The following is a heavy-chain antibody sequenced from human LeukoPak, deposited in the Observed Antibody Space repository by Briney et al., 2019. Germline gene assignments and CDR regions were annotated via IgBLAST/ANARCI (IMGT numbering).Heavy chain of an antibody. CDR3: ARGDSVGNYGDYPTRSMGYYYYYGMDV. V-gene: IGHV4-34*01. D-gene: IGHD4-17*01. J-gene: IGHJ6*02. CDR2: INHSGST. Sequence: PSETLSLTCAVYGGSFSGYYWSWIRQPPGKGLEWIGEINHSGSTNYNPSLKSRVTISVDTSKNQFSLKLSSVTAADTAVYYCARGDSVGNYGDYPTRSMGYYYYYGMDVWGQGTTVTVSS. CDR1: GGSFSGYY.